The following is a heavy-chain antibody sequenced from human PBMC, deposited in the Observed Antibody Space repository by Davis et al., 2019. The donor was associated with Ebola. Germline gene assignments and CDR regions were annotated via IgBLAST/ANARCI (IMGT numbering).Heavy chain of an antibody. D-gene: IGHD6-13*01. J-gene: IGHJ6*02. CDR3: AKDGIGQLVELGGGYYYYGMDV. CDR1: GFTFSSYG. Sequence: GESLKISCAASGFTFSSYGMHWVRPAPGKGLEWVAVLWYDGSNNYYADSVKGRFTISRDNSKNTLYLQMNSLRAEGTAVYYCAKDGIGQLVELGGGYYYYGMDVWGQGTTVTVSS. CDR2: LWYDGSNN. V-gene: IGHV3-30*02.